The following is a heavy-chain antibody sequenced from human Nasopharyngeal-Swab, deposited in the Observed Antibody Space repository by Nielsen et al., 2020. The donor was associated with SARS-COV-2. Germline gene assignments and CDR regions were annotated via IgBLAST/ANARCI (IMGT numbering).Heavy chain of an antibody. J-gene: IGHJ4*02. CDR2: INPNSGGT. Sequence: ASVKVSCKASGYTFTGYYMHWVRQAPGQGLEWMGRINPNSGGTNYAQKFQGRVTMTRDTSISTAYMELSRLRSDDTAVYYCASPHNRDGYNSFDYWGQGTLVTVSS. D-gene: IGHD5-24*01. CDR3: ASPHNRDGYNSFDY. V-gene: IGHV1-2*06. CDR1: GYTFTGYY.